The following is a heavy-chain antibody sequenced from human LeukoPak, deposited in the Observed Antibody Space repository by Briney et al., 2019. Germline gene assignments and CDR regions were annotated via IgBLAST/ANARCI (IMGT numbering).Heavy chain of an antibody. CDR2: VSSSSSYI. J-gene: IGHJ6*02. D-gene: IGHD3-10*01. CDR1: GFTFSSYS. Sequence: GGSLRLSCAASGFTFSSYSMNWVRQAPGKGLEWVSSVSSSSSYIYYADSVKGRFTISRDNAKNSLYLQMNSLRAEDTAVYYCARDLSWFGELSHYYYYGVDVWGQGTTVTVSS. V-gene: IGHV3-21*01. CDR3: ARDLSWFGELSHYYYYGVDV.